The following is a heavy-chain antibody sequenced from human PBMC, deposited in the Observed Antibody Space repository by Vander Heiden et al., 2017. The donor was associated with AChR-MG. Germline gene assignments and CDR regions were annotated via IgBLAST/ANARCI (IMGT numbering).Heavy chain of an antibody. V-gene: IGHV1-69*01. D-gene: IGHD3-9*01. Sequence: LEWMGGIIPIFGTANYAQKFQGRVTITADESTSTAYMELSSLRSEDTAVYYCARDKFNDSLTGYYRGSWFDPWGQGTLVTVSS. J-gene: IGHJ5*02. CDR2: IIPIFGTA. CDR3: ARDKFNDSLTGYYRGSWFDP.